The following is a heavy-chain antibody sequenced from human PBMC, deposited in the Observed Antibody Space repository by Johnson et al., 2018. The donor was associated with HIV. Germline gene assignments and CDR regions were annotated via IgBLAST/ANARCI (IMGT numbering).Heavy chain of an antibody. D-gene: IGHD2-8*01. J-gene: IGHJ3*02. CDR1: GFTFSSYW. CDR3: AKEDGNGAFDI. V-gene: IGHV3-20*04. CDR2: INWNGGST. Sequence: VQLVESGGGLVQPGGSLRLSCAASGFTFSSYWMNWVRQAPGKGLEWVSGINWNGGSTGYADSVKGRFTISRDNAKNSLYLQMNSLRADDTAVYYCAKEDGNGAFDIWGQGAMVTVSS.